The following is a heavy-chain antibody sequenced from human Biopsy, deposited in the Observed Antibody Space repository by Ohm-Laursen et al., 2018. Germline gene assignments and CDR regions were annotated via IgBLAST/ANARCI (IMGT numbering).Heavy chain of an antibody. CDR3: ARDFNYDGGGSFNFDY. D-gene: IGHD3-22*01. Sequence: SVKVSRKTSGYTFTNYNVNWVRQATGQGLEWMGWMNPNSGNTGYAQKFQGRVTMTRNTSISTAYMELSSLTSVDTAVYYCARDFNYDGGGSFNFDYWGQGTLVTVSS. J-gene: IGHJ4*02. CDR1: GYTFTNYN. V-gene: IGHV1-8*01. CDR2: MNPNSGNT.